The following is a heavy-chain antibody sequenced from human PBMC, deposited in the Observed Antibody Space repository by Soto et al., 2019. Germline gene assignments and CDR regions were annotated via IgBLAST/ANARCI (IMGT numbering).Heavy chain of an antibody. CDR2: INPSGGST. J-gene: IGHJ6*04. Sequence: SSVKVSCKASGYTFTGYYMHWVRQAPGQGLEWMGIINPSGGSTSYAQKFQGRVTMTRDTSTSTVYMELSSLRSEDTAVYYCAREQQLVLRVHDYYYRMYAWGKGATVTV. V-gene: IGHV1-46*01. CDR1: GYTFTGYY. CDR3: AREQQLVLRVHDYYYRMYA. D-gene: IGHD6-13*01.